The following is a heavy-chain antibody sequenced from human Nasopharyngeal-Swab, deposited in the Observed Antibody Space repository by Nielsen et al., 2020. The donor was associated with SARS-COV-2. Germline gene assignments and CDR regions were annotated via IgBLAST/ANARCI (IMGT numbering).Heavy chain of an antibody. J-gene: IGHJ4*02. V-gene: IGHV5-51*01. CDR2: IYPGDSDT. D-gene: IGHD2-15*01. Sequence: GESLKISCTGSGYIFPAYWIAWVRQLPGKGLEWLGIIYPGDSDTTYSPSFQGQVTISADKSISTAYLQWSSLKASDTAMYYCARGLGYCSGGSCYSDYWGQGTLVTVSS. CDR3: ARGLGYCSGGSCYSDY. CDR1: GYIFPAYW.